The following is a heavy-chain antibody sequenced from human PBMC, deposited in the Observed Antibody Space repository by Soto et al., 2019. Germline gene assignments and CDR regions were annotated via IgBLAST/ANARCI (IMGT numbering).Heavy chain of an antibody. D-gene: IGHD3-9*01. J-gene: IGHJ4*02. CDR1: GGSISSYY. V-gene: IGHV4-59*01. Sequence: SETLSLTCTVSGGSISSYYWSWIRQPPGKGLEWIGYIYYSGSTNYNPSLKSRVTISVDTSKNQFSLKLSSVTAADTAVYYCARATYYDILTGYLINYFDYWGQGTLVTVSS. CDR2: IYYSGST. CDR3: ARATYYDILTGYLINYFDY.